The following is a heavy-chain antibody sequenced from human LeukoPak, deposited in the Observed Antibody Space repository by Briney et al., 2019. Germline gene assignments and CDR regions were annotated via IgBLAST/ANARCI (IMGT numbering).Heavy chain of an antibody. CDR1: GGTFSSCA. V-gene: IGHV1-69*13. CDR3: ARDPTYSGSYEYYYYGMDV. D-gene: IGHD1-26*01. Sequence: SVRISCKASGGTFSSCAISCVRQAPGQWLEWMGGIIPIFGTANYAQKFHGRVTITADESTSTAYMELSSLRSEDTAVYYRARDPTYSGSYEYYYYGMDVWGQGTTVTVSS. J-gene: IGHJ6*02. CDR2: IIPIFGTA.